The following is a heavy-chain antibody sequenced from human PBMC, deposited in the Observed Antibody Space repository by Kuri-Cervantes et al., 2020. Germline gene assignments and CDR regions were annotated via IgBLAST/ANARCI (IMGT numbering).Heavy chain of an antibody. J-gene: IGHJ4*02. D-gene: IGHD4-17*01. CDR2: INHRGST. Sequence: SETLSLTCAVYGGSFSGYYWSWIRQPPGKGLEWIGEINHRGSTNYNPSLKSRVTISVDTSKNQFSLKLSSVTAADTAVYYCARGNTYGAPDYWGQGTLVTVSS. CDR1: GGSFSGYY. V-gene: IGHV4-34*01. CDR3: ARGNTYGAPDY.